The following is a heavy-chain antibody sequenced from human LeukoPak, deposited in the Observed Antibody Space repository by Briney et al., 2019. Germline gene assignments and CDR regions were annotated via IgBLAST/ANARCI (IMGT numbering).Heavy chain of an antibody. J-gene: IGHJ4*02. V-gene: IGHV4-30-2*01. CDR1: GGSISSGGCY. D-gene: IGHD3-10*01. CDR3: ARGEGDTMVRGVIDTFDY. CDR2: IYHSGST. Sequence: PSETLSLTCTVSGGSISSGGCYWSWIRQPPGKGLEWIVYIYHSGSTYYNPSLKSRVTISVDRSKNQFSLKLSSVTAADTAVYYCARGEGDTMVRGVIDTFDYWGQGTLVTVSS.